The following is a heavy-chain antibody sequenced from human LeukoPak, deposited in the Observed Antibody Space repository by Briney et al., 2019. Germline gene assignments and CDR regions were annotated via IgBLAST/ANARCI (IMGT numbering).Heavy chain of an antibody. D-gene: IGHD2-2*01. Sequence: GASVKVSCKASGYTFTSYDMHWVRQGPGQGLEWMGIINPSGGSTSYAQKFQGRVTMTRDTSTSTVYMELSSLRSEDTAVYYCARDVKYRGWWFDPWGQGTLVTVSS. J-gene: IGHJ5*02. V-gene: IGHV1-46*01. CDR2: INPSGGST. CDR1: GYTFTSYD. CDR3: ARDVKYRGWWFDP.